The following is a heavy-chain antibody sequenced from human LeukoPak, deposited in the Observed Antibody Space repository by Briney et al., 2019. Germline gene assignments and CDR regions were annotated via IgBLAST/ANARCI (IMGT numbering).Heavy chain of an antibody. V-gene: IGHV4-59*08. J-gene: IGHJ3*02. D-gene: IGHD3-22*01. CDR2: IYYSGST. CDR1: GGSISSYY. Sequence: SETLSLTCTVSGGSISSYYWSWIRQPPGKGLEWIGYIYYSGSTSYNPSLRSRVTISVDTSKNQFSLKLSSVTAADTAVYYCARPPTYYYDSSGSERGAFDIWGQGTMVTVSS. CDR3: ARPPTYYYDSSGSERGAFDI.